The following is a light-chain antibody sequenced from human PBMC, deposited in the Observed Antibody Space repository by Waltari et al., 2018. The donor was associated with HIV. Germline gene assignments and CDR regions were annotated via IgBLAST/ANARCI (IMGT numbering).Light chain of an antibody. CDR2: EDN. CDR3: QAWDSNTLVI. CDR1: NLGDKF. Sequence: SYELTQPPSVSVSPGQTVFITCSGQNLGDKFVCWYQQKAGQPPVLVMYEDNKRPSGIPERFSGSNSANIASLTITGTQALDEADYYCQAWDSNTLVIFGGGTKLTVL. V-gene: IGLV3-1*01. J-gene: IGLJ2*01.